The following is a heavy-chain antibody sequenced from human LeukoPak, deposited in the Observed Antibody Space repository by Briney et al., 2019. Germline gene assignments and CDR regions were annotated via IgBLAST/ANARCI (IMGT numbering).Heavy chain of an antibody. Sequence: TGGSLRLSCAASGFTFSSYAMSWVRQAPGKGLEWVSAISGSGGSTYYADSVKGRFTFSRDNSKNTLYLQINSLRAEDTAVYYCAKDSTVTYDYWGQGTLVTVSS. V-gene: IGHV3-23*01. J-gene: IGHJ4*02. D-gene: IGHD4-17*01. CDR3: AKDSTVTYDY. CDR1: GFTFSSYA. CDR2: ISGSGGST.